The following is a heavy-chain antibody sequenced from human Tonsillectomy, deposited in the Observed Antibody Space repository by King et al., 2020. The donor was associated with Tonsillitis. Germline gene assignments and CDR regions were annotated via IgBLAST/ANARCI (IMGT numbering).Heavy chain of an antibody. Sequence: VQLQESGPRLVKPSETLSLTCTVSGGSNSGYYWSWIRQPPGKGLEWIGYVYYSGSTDYNPSLQGRVTLSIDTSKNQFSLNLNSVTAADTAVYYCATGGVQWLEGFESWGQGVPVTVSS. CDR2: VYYSGST. CDR1: GGSNSGYY. CDR3: ATGGVQWLEGFES. D-gene: IGHD6-19*01. V-gene: IGHV4-59*03. J-gene: IGHJ4*02.